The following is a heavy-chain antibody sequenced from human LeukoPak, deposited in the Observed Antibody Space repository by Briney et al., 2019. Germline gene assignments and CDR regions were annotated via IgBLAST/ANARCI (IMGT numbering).Heavy chain of an antibody. D-gene: IGHD3-9*01. Sequence: GGSLRLSCAASGFTFSSYSMNWVRQAPGKGLEWVSYISSSSSTIYYADSVKGRFTISRDNSKNTLYLQMNSLRAEDTAVYYCAKAENYDILTGYSPLVYWGQGTLVTVSS. V-gene: IGHV3-48*01. CDR3: AKAENYDILTGYSPLVY. CDR1: GFTFSSYS. CDR2: ISSSSSTI. J-gene: IGHJ4*02.